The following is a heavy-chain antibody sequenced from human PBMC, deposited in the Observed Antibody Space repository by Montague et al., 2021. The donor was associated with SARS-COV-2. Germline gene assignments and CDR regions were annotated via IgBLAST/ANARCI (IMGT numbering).Heavy chain of an antibody. J-gene: IGHJ4*02. CDR2: TYYSSAGYT. D-gene: IGHD3-10*01. Sequence: CAISRDSVVDLVTASRCSGADPSSTLLYSSHTYYSSAGYTDYTISVKGRIAINPDTSKNQFSLQLNSVTPEDTAVYYCAREGVGDLLFSFDSWGQGTLVTVSS. V-gene: IGHV6-1*01. CDR1: RDSVVDLVTA. CDR3: AREGVGDLLFSFDS.